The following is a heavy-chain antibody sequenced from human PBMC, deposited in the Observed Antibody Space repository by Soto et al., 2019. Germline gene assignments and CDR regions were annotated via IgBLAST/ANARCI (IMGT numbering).Heavy chain of an antibody. J-gene: IGHJ4*02. CDR1: GGSISSGGYS. CDR2: MYHSGST. D-gene: IGHD3-3*01. V-gene: IGHV4-30-2*01. Sequence: TLSLTCAVSGGSISSGGYSWSWIRQPPGKGLEWIGYMYHSGSTYYNPSLKSRVTISVDRSKNQFSLKLSSVTAADTAVYYCARGATYYDFWSGYYFWGQGTLVTVSS. CDR3: ARGATYYDFWSGYYF.